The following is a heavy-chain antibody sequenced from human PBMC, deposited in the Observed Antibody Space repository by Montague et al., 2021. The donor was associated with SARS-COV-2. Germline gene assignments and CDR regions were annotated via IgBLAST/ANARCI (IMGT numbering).Heavy chain of an antibody. J-gene: IGHJ4*02. D-gene: IGHD6-19*01. CDR3: AKDPVPVAGRYFDY. CDR2: IASGGRST. CDR1: GFTFNNYA. V-gene: IGHV3-23*03. Sequence: SRSLSCDASGFTFNNYAMNWVRQAPGKGLEWVSVIASGGRSTFYADSVKGRFTISRGNSKDTLYLQMYSLRPEDTAIYYCAKDPVPVAGRYFDYWGQGTLVTVSS.